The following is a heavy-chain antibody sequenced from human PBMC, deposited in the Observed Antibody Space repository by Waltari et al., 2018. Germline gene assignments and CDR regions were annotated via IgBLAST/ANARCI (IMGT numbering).Heavy chain of an antibody. Sequence: EVQVVESGGGLVQPGGSLRLSCAASGFTFSNSWMDWVRQAPGKGLGWVANIKQDGSEKNYVDSVKGRFTIFRDNTKNSLYLQMNSLRAEDTAVYYCSKSLDVWGPGTTVTVSS. J-gene: IGHJ6*02. CDR3: SKSLDV. V-gene: IGHV3-7*01. CDR2: IKQDGSEK. CDR1: GFTFSNSW.